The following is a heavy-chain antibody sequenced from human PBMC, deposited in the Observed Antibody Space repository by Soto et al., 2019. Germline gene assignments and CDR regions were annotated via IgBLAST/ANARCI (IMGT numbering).Heavy chain of an antibody. D-gene: IGHD3-10*01. Sequence: SETLSLTCAVYGGSFSGYYWSWIRQPPGKGLEWIGEINHSGSTNYNPSLKSRVTISVDTSKNQFSLKLSSVTAADTAVYYCVRAHYYGSGSDYNYYYYSGMDAWGEGTTLTVSS. CDR2: INHSGST. CDR1: GGSFSGYY. CDR3: VRAHYYGSGSDYNYYYYSGMDA. J-gene: IGHJ6*02. V-gene: IGHV4-34*01.